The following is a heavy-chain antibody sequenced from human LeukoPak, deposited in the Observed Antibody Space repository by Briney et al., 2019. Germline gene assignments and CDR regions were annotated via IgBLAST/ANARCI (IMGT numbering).Heavy chain of an antibody. Sequence: SVKVSCKASGGTFSSYDISWVRQAPGQGLEWMGGITPIFGTAKYAQKFQGRVTITAVESMSTAYMELSSLRSEDTAVYYCARGWLAETAVVTPYNYWGQGTLVTVSS. D-gene: IGHD4-23*01. J-gene: IGHJ4*02. CDR1: GGTFSSYD. CDR3: ARGWLAETAVVTPYNY. CDR2: ITPIFGTA. V-gene: IGHV1-69*13.